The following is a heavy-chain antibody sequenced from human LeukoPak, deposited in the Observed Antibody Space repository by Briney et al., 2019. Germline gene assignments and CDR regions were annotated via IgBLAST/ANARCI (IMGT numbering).Heavy chain of an antibody. V-gene: IGHV3-49*04. Sequence: GGSLGLSCTASGFSFGYYAMSWVRQAPGKGLEWVGFIRSKAYGGTTDYAASVKGRFTISRDDSKSIAYLQMNSLKIEDTAVYYCTRRGGWYSDYWGQGTLVTVSS. CDR2: IRSKAYGGTT. CDR1: GFSFGYYA. J-gene: IGHJ4*02. D-gene: IGHD6-19*01. CDR3: TRRGGWYSDY.